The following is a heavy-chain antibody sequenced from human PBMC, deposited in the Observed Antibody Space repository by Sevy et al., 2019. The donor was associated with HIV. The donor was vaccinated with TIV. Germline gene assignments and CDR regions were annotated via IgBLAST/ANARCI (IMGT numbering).Heavy chain of an antibody. CDR3: ARGPRVDRYWFDP. CDR2: ISSSSSYT. CDR1: GFTFSDYY. Sequence: GGSLRLSCAASGFTFSDYYMSWIRQAPGKGLEWVSYISSSSSYTNYADSVEGRFTISRDNAKNSLYLQMNSLRAEDTAVYYCARGPRVDRYWFDPWGQGTLVTVSS. V-gene: IGHV3-11*06. J-gene: IGHJ5*02. D-gene: IGHD5-12*01.